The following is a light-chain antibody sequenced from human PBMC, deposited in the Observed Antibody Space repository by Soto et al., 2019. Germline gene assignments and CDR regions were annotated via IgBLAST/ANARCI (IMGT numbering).Light chain of an antibody. CDR1: NNDVGGYNY. V-gene: IGLV2-8*01. CDR3: SSYAGNIFYV. J-gene: IGLJ1*01. CDR2: DVN. Sequence: QSALTQPPSASGSPGQSVTISCTGTNNDVGGYNYVSWYQHHPGKAPKLMIYDVNKRPAGVPDRFSGSKSGNTASLTVSGLQAEDEADYYCSSYAGNIFYVXGTGTKLTVL.